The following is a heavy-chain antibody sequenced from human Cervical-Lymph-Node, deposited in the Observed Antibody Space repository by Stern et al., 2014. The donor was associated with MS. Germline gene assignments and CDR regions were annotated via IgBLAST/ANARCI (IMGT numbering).Heavy chain of an antibody. CDR1: GFSFTGYW. D-gene: IGHD3-10*01. J-gene: IGHJ4*02. CDR2: IYPEDPDT. V-gene: IGHV5-51*01. CDR3: ARRNGDLAFDY. Sequence: EVQLVESGAEVKKPGESLQISCQGSGFSFTGYWIGWVRQMPGKGLEWMGNIYPEDPDTRHSPAYQGHVTISVDKSISTAYLQWTSLRAPDTAMYFCARRNGDLAFDYWGQGTPVTVSS.